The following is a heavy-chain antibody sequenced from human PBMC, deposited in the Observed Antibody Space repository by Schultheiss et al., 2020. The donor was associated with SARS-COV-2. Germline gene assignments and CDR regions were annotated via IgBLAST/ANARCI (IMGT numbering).Heavy chain of an antibody. CDR1: GGSVSSGSYY. Sequence: SETLSLTCTVSGGSVSSGSYYWSWIRQPPGKGLEWIGYIYYSGSTNYNPSLKSRVTISVDTSKNQFSLKLSSVTAADTAVYYCARESQVYAYYFDYWGQGTLVTVSS. CDR3: ARESQVYAYYFDY. CDR2: IYYSGST. J-gene: IGHJ4*02. D-gene: IGHD3-16*01. V-gene: IGHV4-61*01.